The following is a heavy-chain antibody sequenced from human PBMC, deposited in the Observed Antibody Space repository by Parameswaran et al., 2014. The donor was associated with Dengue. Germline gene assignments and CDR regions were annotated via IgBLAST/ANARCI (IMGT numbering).Heavy chain of an antibody. Sequence: WVRQAPGQGLEWMGGIIPIFGTANYAQKFQGRVTITADESTSTAYMELSSLRSEDTAVYYCARERSGYGQDKHYYYYYGMDVWGQGTTVTVSS. V-gene: IGHV1-69*01. CDR2: IIPIFGTA. CDR3: ARERSGYGQDKHYYYYYGMDV. J-gene: IGHJ6*02. D-gene: IGHD5-12*01.